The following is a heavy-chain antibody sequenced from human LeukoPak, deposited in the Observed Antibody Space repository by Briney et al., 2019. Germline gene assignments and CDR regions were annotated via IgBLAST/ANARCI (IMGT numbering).Heavy chain of an antibody. CDR3: ARGAGYCSGGSCFDY. V-gene: IGHV4-34*01. CDR2: INHSGST. Sequence: PSETLSLTCAVYGGSFSGYYWSWIRQPPGKGLEWIGEINHSGSTNYNPSLKSRVTISVDTSKNQFSLKLSSVTAADTAVYYCARGAGYCSGGSCFDYWGQGTLVTVSS. D-gene: IGHD2-15*01. J-gene: IGHJ4*02. CDR1: GGSFSGYY.